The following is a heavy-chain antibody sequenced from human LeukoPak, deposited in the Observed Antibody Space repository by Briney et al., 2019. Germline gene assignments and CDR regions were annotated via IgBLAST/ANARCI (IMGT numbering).Heavy chain of an antibody. CDR3: ARDGGPTGVLNFDY. Sequence: SQTLSLTCAISGDSVSSNTAAWNWIRQSPSRGLEWLGRTYYRSKWYNEYAVSVKSRITINPDTSKNQFSLQLNSVTPEDTAVYYCARDGGPTGVLNFDYWGQGTLVTVSS. CDR1: GDSVSSNTAA. V-gene: IGHV6-1*01. D-gene: IGHD3-3*01. CDR2: TYYRSKWYN. J-gene: IGHJ4*02.